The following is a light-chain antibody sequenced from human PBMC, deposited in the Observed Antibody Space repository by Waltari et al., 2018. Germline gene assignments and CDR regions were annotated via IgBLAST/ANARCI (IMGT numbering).Light chain of an antibody. V-gene: IGKV3-15*01. CDR2: GAP. CDR1: QSIGTN. Sequence: IVMTQSPATLSLSPGERATLSCSASQSIGTNLAWFQEKPGQAPRLLIYGAPTRATGVPARFSGSGSGTDFTLVISSLQSEDFAVYYCQQYNKWLGYSFGQGTKLEIK. CDR3: QQYNKWLGYS. J-gene: IGKJ2*01.